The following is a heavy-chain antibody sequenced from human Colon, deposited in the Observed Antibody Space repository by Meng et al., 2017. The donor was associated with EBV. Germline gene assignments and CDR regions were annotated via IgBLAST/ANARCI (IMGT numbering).Heavy chain of an antibody. CDR2: MNHSGSS. V-gene: IGHV4-34*01. D-gene: IGHD6-13*01. Sequence: QVQLQQWGAGLLKPSETLSLTCAVYGASFSVIYWSWIRQPPGKGLEWIGEMNHSGSSSYNPSLKSRVTISIDTSKNQVSLKLRSVTAADTAVYYCARGRIIEAAGTVWFAALSVWGQGTLVTVSS. CDR3: ARGRIIEAAGTVWFAALSV. J-gene: IGHJ4*02. CDR1: GASFSVIY.